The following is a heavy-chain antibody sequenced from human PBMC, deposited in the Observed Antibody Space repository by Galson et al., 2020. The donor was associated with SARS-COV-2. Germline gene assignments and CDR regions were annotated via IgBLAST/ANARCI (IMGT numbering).Heavy chain of an antibody. CDR2: IYYSGST. Sequence: ETSETLSLTCTVSGGSISSSSYYWGWNRQPPGKGLEWIGSIYYSGSTYYNPSLKSRVTIYVDTSKNQFSLKLSSVTAADTAVYYCARLYYYDSSGYYPDFDYWGQGTLVTVSS. CDR3: ARLYYYDSSGYYPDFDY. J-gene: IGHJ4*02. V-gene: IGHV4-39*01. D-gene: IGHD3-22*01. CDR1: GGSISSSSYY.